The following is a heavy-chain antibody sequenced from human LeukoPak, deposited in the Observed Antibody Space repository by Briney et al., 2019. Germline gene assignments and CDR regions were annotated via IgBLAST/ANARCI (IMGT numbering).Heavy chain of an antibody. CDR2: INHSGST. CDR1: GGSFSGYY. J-gene: IGHJ5*02. V-gene: IGHV4-34*01. Sequence: SETLSLTCAVYGGSFSGYYWSWIRQPPGKGLEWIGEINHSGSTNYNPSLKSRVTISEDTSKNQFSLKLSSVTAADTAVYYCARDLGYYYGSGSTDPWGQGTLVTVSS. D-gene: IGHD3-10*01. CDR3: ARDLGYYYGSGSTDP.